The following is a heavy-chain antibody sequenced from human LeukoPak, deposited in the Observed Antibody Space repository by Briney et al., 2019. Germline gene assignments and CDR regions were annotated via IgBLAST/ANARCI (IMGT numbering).Heavy chain of an antibody. CDR3: AKNPIGYDSSGYSTY. Sequence: GGSLRLSCAVSGFTFSSYAMSWVRQAPGKGLEWVSAISGSGGSTYYADSVKGRFTISRDNSKNTLYLQMNSLRAEDTAVYYCAKNPIGYDSSGYSTYWGQGTLVTVSS. J-gene: IGHJ4*02. D-gene: IGHD3-22*01. CDR1: GFTFSSYA. CDR2: ISGSGGST. V-gene: IGHV3-23*01.